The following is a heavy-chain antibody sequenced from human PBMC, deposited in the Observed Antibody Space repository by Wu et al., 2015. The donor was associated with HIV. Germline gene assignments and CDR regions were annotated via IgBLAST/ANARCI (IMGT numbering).Heavy chain of an antibody. D-gene: IGHD4-11*01. CDR1: GYTFTSSG. V-gene: IGHV1-18*01. J-gene: IGHJ6*02. Sequence: QVQLVQSGAEVKKPGASVKVSCKASGYTFTSSGISWVRQAPGQGLEWMGWISGYSGNTNYAQKFQGRVTMTTDTSTTTAYMELRSLRSDDTAVYYCARDNIATVTHYKYYNGMDVWGQGTTVTVSS. CDR3: ARDNIATVTHYKYYNGMDV. CDR2: ISGYSGNT.